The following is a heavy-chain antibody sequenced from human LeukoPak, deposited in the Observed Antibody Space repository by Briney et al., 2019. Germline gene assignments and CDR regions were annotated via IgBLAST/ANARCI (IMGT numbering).Heavy chain of an antibody. J-gene: IGHJ4*02. V-gene: IGHV3-23*01. CDR2: ITDNGNTT. D-gene: IGHD3-10*01. Sequence: GGSLRLSCAASGFTFSSYAMNWVRLSPGKGLEWVSAITDNGNTTYYADSVKGRFTISRDNSKNTLYLQMNSLRAEDTAVYYCAKGGRSITMVRGVILDPFDYWGQGTLVTVSS. CDR1: GFTFSSYA. CDR3: AKGGRSITMVRGVILDPFDY.